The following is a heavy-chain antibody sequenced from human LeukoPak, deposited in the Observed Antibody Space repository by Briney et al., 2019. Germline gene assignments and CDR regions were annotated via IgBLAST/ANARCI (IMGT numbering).Heavy chain of an antibody. Sequence: GASVKVSCKASGYTFTSYGISWVRQAPGQGLEWIGWISAYNGNTNYAQKLQGRVTMTTDTSTSTAYMELRSLRSDDTAVYYCARDPPNYSSSPYYYYYMDVWGKGTTVTVSS. V-gene: IGHV1-18*01. CDR3: ARDPPNYSSSPYYYYYMDV. J-gene: IGHJ6*03. CDR2: ISAYNGNT. CDR1: GYTFTSYG. D-gene: IGHD6-6*01.